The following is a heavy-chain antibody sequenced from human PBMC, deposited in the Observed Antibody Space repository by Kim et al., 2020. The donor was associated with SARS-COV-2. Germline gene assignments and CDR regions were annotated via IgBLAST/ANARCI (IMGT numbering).Heavy chain of an antibody. CDR2: ISGSGGST. CDR3: AKDLYDYVWGSYRYTEQVVPLFFDY. V-gene: IGHV3-23*01. J-gene: IGHJ4*02. D-gene: IGHD3-16*02. CDR1: GFTFSSYA. Sequence: GGSLRLSCAASGFTFSSYAMSWVRQAPGKGLEWVSAISGSGGSTYYADSVKGRFTISRDNSKNTLYLQMNSLRAEDTAVYYCAKDLYDYVWGSYRYTEQVVPLFFDYWGQGTLVTVSS.